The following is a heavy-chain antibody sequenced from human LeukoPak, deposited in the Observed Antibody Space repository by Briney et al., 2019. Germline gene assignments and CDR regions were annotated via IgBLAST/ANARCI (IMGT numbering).Heavy chain of an antibody. J-gene: IGHJ6*04. V-gene: IGHV3-30*04. CDR2: ISYDGSNK. Sequence: GGSLRLSCAASGFTFSSYAMHWVRQAPGKGLEWVAVISYDGSNKYYADSAKGRFTISRDNSKNTLYLQMNSLRAEDTAVYYCAGGGLYSAGSKYYYYYYGMDVWGKGTTVTVSS. CDR3: AGGGLYSAGSKYYYYYYGMDV. D-gene: IGHD2-8*01. CDR1: GFTFSSYA.